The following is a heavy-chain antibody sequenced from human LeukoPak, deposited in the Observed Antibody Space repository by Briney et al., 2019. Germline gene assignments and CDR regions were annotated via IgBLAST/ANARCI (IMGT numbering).Heavy chain of an antibody. D-gene: IGHD3-22*01. CDR1: GFTFSSYS. V-gene: IGHV3-21*01. Sequence: GGSLRLSCAASGFTFSSYSMNWVRQAPGKGLEWVSSISSSSSYIYYADSVKGRFTISRDNAKNSLYLQMNSLRAEDTAVYYRARDTYYYHSSGVRAKYFQHWGQGTLVTVSS. J-gene: IGHJ1*01. CDR3: ARDTYYYHSSGVRAKYFQH. CDR2: ISSSSSYI.